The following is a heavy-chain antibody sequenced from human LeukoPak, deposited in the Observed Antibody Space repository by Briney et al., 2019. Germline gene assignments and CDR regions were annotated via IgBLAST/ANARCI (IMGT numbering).Heavy chain of an antibody. CDR2: IIPIFGTA. D-gene: IGHD3-22*01. CDR3: ARTPYYYDSSGYSSPPYNWFDP. J-gene: IGHJ5*02. V-gene: IGHV1-69*13. Sequence: SVKVSCKASGGTFSSYAISWVRQAPGQGLEWMGGIIPIFGTANYAQKFQGRVTITADESTSTAYMELSSLRSEDTAVYYCARTPYYYDSSGYSSPPYNWFDPWGQGTLVTVPS. CDR1: GGTFSSYA.